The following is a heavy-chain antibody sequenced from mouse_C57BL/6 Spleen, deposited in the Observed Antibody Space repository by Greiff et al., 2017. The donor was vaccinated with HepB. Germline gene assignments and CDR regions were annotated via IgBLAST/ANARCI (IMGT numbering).Heavy chain of an antibody. CDR1: GFTFSDYG. Sequence: EVQLVESGGGLVKPGGSLKLSCAASGFTFSDYGMHWVRQAPEKGLEWVAYISSGSSTIYYADTVKGRFTISRDNAKNTLFLQMTSMRSEDTAMYYCARERVYYDYDGVWFAYWGQGTLVTVSA. J-gene: IGHJ3*01. CDR2: ISSGSSTI. D-gene: IGHD2-4*01. V-gene: IGHV5-17*01. CDR3: ARERVYYDYDGVWFAY.